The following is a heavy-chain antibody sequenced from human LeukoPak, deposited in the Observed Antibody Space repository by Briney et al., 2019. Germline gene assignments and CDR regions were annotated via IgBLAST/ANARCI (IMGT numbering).Heavy chain of an antibody. CDR2: INPSGGST. V-gene: IGHV1-46*01. CDR3: ARDQGEYSYGYDAFDI. Sequence: GASVKVSCKASGYTFTSYYMHWVRQAPGQGLEWLGIINPSGGSTSYAQKFQGRVTMTRDMSTSTVYMELSSLRSEDTAVYYCARDQGEYSYGYDAFDIWGQGTMVTVSS. CDR1: GYTFTSYY. D-gene: IGHD5-18*01. J-gene: IGHJ3*02.